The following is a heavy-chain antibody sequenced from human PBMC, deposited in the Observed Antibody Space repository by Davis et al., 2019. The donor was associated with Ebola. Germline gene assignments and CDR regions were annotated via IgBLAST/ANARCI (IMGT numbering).Heavy chain of an antibody. CDR3: ARTTYYYDSSGYYRFDY. Sequence: SGPTLVKPTQTLTLTCTFSGFSLSTSGVGVGWVRQPPGKALEWLALIYWDDDKRYSPSLKSRLTITKDTSKNQVVLTMTNMDPVDTATYYCARTTYYYDSSGYYRFDYWGQGTLVTVSS. J-gene: IGHJ4*02. CDR2: IYWDDDK. D-gene: IGHD3-22*01. V-gene: IGHV2-5*02. CDR1: GFSLSTSGVG.